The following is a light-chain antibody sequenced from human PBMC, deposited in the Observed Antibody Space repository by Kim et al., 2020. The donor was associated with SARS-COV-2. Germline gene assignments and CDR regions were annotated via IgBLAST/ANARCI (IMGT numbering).Light chain of an antibody. J-gene: IGKJ5*01. Sequence: ASVGDRVTITCRASQDIRNDLGWYQQNPGRAPKRLIDGASSLQSGVPSRFSGSGSGTEFTLTISSVQPEDFATYFWLQHSTYPITFGQGTRLEIK. CDR1: QDIRND. V-gene: IGKV1-17*01. CDR2: GAS. CDR3: LQHSTYPIT.